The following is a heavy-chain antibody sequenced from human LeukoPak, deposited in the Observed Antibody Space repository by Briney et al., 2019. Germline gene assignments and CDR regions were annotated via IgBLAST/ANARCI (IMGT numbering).Heavy chain of an antibody. J-gene: IGHJ4*02. Sequence: SETLSLTCAVSGGSISSGGYSWSWIRQPPGKGLEWIGYIYYSGSTNYNPSLKSRVTMSVDTSKNQFSLKLSSVTAADTAVYYCARGQGRFDYDSSGYYITDLDYWGQGTLVTVSS. CDR3: ARGQGRFDYDSSGYYITDLDY. D-gene: IGHD3-22*01. CDR1: GGSISSGGYS. V-gene: IGHV4-61*08. CDR2: IYYSGST.